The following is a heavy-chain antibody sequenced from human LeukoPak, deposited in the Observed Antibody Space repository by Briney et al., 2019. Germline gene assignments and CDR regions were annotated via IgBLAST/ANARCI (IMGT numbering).Heavy chain of an antibody. D-gene: IGHD5-12*01. J-gene: IGHJ4*02. CDR2: IRYDGSNK. CDR1: GFTFSSYG. Sequence: GGSLRLSCAASGFTFSSYGMHSVRQAPGTGLEWVAFIRYDGSNKYYADSVKGRFTISRDNARSTLYLHMNSLRVEDTAVYYCARGRYSGDDPFDHWGQGTLVTVSS. CDR3: ARGRYSGDDPFDH. V-gene: IGHV3-30*02.